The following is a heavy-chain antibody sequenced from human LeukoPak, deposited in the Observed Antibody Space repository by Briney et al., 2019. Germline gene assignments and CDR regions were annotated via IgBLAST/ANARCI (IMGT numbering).Heavy chain of an antibody. CDR1: GYTFTSYD. D-gene: IGHD2-15*01. Sequence: GASVKVSCKASGYTFTSYDINCVRQATGQGLEGMGWMNPNSDNTGYAQKFQGRVTMTRNTSISTAYMELSSLRSEDTAVYYCARGKGDRAYCSGGSCPYYYYYYMDVWGKGTTVTVSS. V-gene: IGHV1-8*01. CDR3: ARGKGDRAYCSGGSCPYYYYYYMDV. J-gene: IGHJ6*03. CDR2: MNPNSDNT.